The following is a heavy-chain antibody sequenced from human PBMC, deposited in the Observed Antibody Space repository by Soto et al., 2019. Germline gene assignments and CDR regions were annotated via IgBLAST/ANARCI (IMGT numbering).Heavy chain of an antibody. CDR1: GGSFSGYY. D-gene: IGHD3-10*01. Sequence: QVQLQQWGAGLLKPSETLSLTCAVYGGSFSGYYWSWIRQPPGKGLEWVGEINHSGSTNYNPSLTSRVTISVDTSKNQFSLKLSSVTAADTAVYYCARRRHPLGHGSGSYGYWGQGTLVTVSS. V-gene: IGHV4-34*01. CDR2: INHSGST. J-gene: IGHJ4*02. CDR3: ARRRHPLGHGSGSYGY.